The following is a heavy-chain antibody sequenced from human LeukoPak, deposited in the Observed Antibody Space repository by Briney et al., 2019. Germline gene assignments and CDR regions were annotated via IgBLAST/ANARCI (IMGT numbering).Heavy chain of an antibody. J-gene: IGHJ4*02. Sequence: PSETLSLTCTVSGGSISSYYWSWIRQPPGKGLEWIGYIYTSGSTNYNPSLKSRVTISVDTSKNQFSLKLSSVTAADTAVYYCASTRYNWNYFDYWGQGTLVTVSS. V-gene: IGHV4-4*09. CDR1: GGSISSYY. D-gene: IGHD1-20*01. CDR2: IYTSGST. CDR3: ASTRYNWNYFDY.